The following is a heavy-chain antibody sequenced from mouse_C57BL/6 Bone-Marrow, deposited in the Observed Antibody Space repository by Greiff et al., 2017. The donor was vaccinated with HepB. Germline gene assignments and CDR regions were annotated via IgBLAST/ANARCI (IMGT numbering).Heavy chain of an antibody. CDR2: IYPGSGST. CDR3: ARKEGLLPIRAAMDY. Sequence: QVHVKQPGAELVKPGASVKMSCKASGYTFTSYWITWVKQRPGQGLEWIGDIYPGSGSTNYNEKFKSKATLTVDTSSSTAYMQLSSLTSEDSAVYYCARKEGLLPIRAAMDYWGQGTSVTVSS. D-gene: IGHD2-3*01. J-gene: IGHJ4*01. CDR1: GYTFTSYW. V-gene: IGHV1-55*01.